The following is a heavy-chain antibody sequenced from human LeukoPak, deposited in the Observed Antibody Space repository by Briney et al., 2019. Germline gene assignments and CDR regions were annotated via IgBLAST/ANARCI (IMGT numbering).Heavy chain of an antibody. CDR2: ISFSGNT. V-gene: IGHV4-61*08. CDR3: ARGSDVGAVFHFDY. Sequence: KPSETLSLTCTVSGGSVSSDGYYWSWIRQPPGKGLEWIGYISFSGNTNYNPSLKSRVTISFDTSKNQFSLRLTSVTAADTAVYYCARGSDVGAVFHFDYWGQGTLVTVSS. CDR1: GGSVSSDGYY. D-gene: IGHD2-15*01. J-gene: IGHJ4*02.